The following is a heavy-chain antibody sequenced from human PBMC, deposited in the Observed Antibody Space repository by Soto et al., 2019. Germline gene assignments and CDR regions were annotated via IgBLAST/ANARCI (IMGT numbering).Heavy chain of an antibody. D-gene: IGHD6-6*01. CDR2: ISSSSSYI. J-gene: IGHJ4*02. V-gene: IGHV3-21*01. CDR3: ARDLYSSSARYFDY. Sequence: GGSLRLSCSASGFTFSSYAMHWVRQAPGKGLEYVSAISSSSSYIYYADSVKGRFTISRDNAKNSLYLQMNSLRAEDTAVYYCARDLYSSSARYFDYWGQGTLVTVSS. CDR1: GFTFSSYA.